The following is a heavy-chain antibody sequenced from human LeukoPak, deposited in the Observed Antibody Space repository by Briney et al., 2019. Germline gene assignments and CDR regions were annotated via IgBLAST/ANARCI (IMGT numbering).Heavy chain of an antibody. D-gene: IGHD6-13*01. CDR1: GFTFSSYG. Sequence: GGSLRLSCAASGFTFSSYGMHWVRQAPGKGLEWVSAISGSGGSTYYADSVKGRFTISRDNSKNTLYLQMNSLRAEDTAVYYCAKLVAAAGPYYYGMDVWGQGTTVTVSS. CDR2: ISGSGGST. V-gene: IGHV3-23*01. J-gene: IGHJ6*02. CDR3: AKLVAAAGPYYYGMDV.